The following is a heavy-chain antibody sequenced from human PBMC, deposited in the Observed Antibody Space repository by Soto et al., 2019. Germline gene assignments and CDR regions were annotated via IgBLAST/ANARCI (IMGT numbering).Heavy chain of an antibody. D-gene: IGHD3-22*01. V-gene: IGHV3-48*01. CDR2: IGIGSSTK. CDR3: TTLGHYYDTSPLDV. Sequence: PGGSLRLCCAASGFTFRNYGMNGVRQAPGKGLEWVSYIGIGSSTKYYADSVKGRFTISRDNAKNSLYLQMNSLRAEDTAVYYCTTLGHYYDTSPLDVWGQGTTVTVSS. CDR1: GFTFRNYG. J-gene: IGHJ6*02.